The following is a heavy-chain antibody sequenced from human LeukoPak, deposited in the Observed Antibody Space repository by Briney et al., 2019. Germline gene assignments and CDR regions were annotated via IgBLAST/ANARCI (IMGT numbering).Heavy chain of an antibody. Sequence: PSETLSLTCTVSGGSIINYDYYWGWIRRAPGTGLEWIGSIYHNGKTYYNPSLKSRVTISVPTSKNQFSLNLRSVTAADTAMYYCAREANVLERFGELSNRGQGTLVTVSS. CDR3: AREANVLERFGELSN. CDR2: IYHNGKT. J-gene: IGHJ4*02. V-gene: IGHV4-39*02. CDR1: GGSIINYDYY. D-gene: IGHD3-16*01.